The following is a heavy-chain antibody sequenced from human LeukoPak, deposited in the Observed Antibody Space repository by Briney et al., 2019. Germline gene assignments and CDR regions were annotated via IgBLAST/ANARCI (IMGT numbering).Heavy chain of an antibody. CDR1: GFNFDAYY. CDR3: ARHVGGLDY. Sequence: GGSLRLSCVASGFNFDAYYMNWIRQTPGKGLEWIAYISSSGNTKWYADSVKGRLAISRDDAKGSLYLEMNSLRVEDTGVYFCARHVGGLDYWGPGTMVIVSS. V-gene: IGHV3-11*01. J-gene: IGHJ4*02. D-gene: IGHD1-26*01. CDR2: ISSSGNTK.